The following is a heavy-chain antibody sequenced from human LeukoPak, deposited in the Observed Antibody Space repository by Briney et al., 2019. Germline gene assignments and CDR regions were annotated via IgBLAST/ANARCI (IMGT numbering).Heavy chain of an antibody. D-gene: IGHD4-17*01. V-gene: IGHV4-59*01. J-gene: IGHJ5*02. CDR1: GGSISSYY. CDR2: IYYGGST. CDR3: ARYGDYSNWFDP. Sequence: SETLSLTCTVSGGSISSYYWSWIRQPPGKGLEWIGYIYYGGSTNYNPSLKSRVTISVDTSKNQFSLKLSSVTAADTAVYYCARYGDYSNWFDPWGQGTLVTVSS.